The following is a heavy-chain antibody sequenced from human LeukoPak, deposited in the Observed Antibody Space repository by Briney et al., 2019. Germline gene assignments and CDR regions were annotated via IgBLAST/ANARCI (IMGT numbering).Heavy chain of an antibody. D-gene: IGHD6-19*01. Sequence: SETLSLTCTVSGGSISSYYWSWIRQPPGKGLGWIGYIYYSGSTNYNPSLKSRVTISVDTSKNQFSLKLSSVTAADTAVYYCASGIAVARYGMDVWGQGTTVTVSS. CDR3: ASGIAVARYGMDV. CDR2: IYYSGST. J-gene: IGHJ6*02. CDR1: GGSISSYY. V-gene: IGHV4-59*08.